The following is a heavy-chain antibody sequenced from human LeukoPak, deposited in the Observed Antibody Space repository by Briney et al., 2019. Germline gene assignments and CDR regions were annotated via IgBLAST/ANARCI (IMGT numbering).Heavy chain of an antibody. CDR1: GYTFTSYY. J-gene: IGHJ4*02. V-gene: IGHV1-46*01. Sequence: ASVKVSCKASGYTFTSYYMHWVRQAPGQGLEWMGIINPSGGSTSYAQKFQGRVTMTRDTSTSTVYMELRSLRSDDAAVYYCATFVWGSYRSEEYWGQGTLVTVSS. CDR2: INPSGGST. CDR3: ATFVWGSYRSEEY. D-gene: IGHD3-16*02.